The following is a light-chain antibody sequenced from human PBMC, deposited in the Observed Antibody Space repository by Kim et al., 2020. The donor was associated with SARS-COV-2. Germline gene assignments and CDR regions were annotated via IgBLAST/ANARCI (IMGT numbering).Light chain of an antibody. CDR3: QTWGTGTWV. CDR2: LNSDGSH. Sequence: VKLTCTRSSGHSSYAIAWHQQQPEKGPRYLMKLNSDGSHTKGDGIPDRFSGSSSGAERYLTISSLQSEDEADYYCQTWGTGTWVFGGGTKLTVL. J-gene: IGLJ3*02. CDR1: SGHSSYA. V-gene: IGLV4-69*01.